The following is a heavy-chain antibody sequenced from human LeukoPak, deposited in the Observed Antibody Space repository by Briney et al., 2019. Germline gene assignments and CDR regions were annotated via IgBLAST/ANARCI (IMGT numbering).Heavy chain of an antibody. D-gene: IGHD3-10*01. Sequence: ASVKVSCKASGYTFTDYYMHWVRQAPGQGLEWIGWISPDSGRTGFAQKFQGRVTMTRDTSISTAYMELSRLGYDDTAVYYCARDRSYYYGSGRRNWFDPWGQGTLVTVSS. J-gene: IGHJ5*02. CDR1: GYTFTDYY. CDR3: ARDRSYYYGSGRRNWFDP. CDR2: ISPDSGRT. V-gene: IGHV1-2*02.